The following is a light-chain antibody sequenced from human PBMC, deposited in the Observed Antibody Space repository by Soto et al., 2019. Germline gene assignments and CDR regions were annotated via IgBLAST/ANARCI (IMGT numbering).Light chain of an antibody. CDR2: KAT. J-gene: IGKJ4*01. CDR1: QTISSW. Sequence: DIQMTQSPSTLSASVGDRVTITCRASQTISSWVAWYQQKPGKAPELLIYKATSLESGVPSRFSGSGSGTEFTLTISSLQPDDFASYYCQQCNTYFSLTFGGGTKVDIK. V-gene: IGKV1-5*03. CDR3: QQCNTYFSLT.